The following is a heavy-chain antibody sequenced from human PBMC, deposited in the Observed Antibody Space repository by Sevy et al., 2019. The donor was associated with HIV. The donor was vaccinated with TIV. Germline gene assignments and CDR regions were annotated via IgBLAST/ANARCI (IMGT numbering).Heavy chain of an antibody. CDR3: AGVALPFCGGDCYSHFFDP. V-gene: IGHV3-30*04. D-gene: IGHD2-21*02. J-gene: IGHJ5*02. CDR1: GFTFSSYS. CDR2: ISNDGGTE. Sequence: GGSLRLSFVGSGFTFSSYSFNWVRLAPGKGLEWVSLISNDGGTEFFADSVRGRVTISRDNAKNTLWLEMNSMRPEDTAVYFGAGVALPFCGGDCYSHFFDPWGQGTLVTVSS.